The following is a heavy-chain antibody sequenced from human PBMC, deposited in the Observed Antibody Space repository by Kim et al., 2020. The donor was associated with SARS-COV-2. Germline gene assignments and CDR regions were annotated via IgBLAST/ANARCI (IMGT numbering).Heavy chain of an antibody. CDR2: IYPGDSDT. J-gene: IGHJ4*02. CDR3: ARHRGYSYGYSHGYFDY. D-gene: IGHD5-18*01. Sequence: GESLKISCKGSGYSFTSYWIGWVRQMPGKGLEWMGIIYPGDSDTRYSPSFQGQVTISADKSISTACLQWSSLKASDTAMYYCARHRGYSYGYSHGYFDYWGQGTLGTVSS. CDR1: GYSFTSYW. V-gene: IGHV5-51*01.